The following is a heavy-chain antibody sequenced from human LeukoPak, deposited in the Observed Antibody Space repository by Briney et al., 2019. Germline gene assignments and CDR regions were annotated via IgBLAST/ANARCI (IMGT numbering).Heavy chain of an antibody. CDR1: GGSIDSSSYY. J-gene: IGHJ5*02. CDR3: AWDIEGYCSGSSCYRVWFDP. D-gene: IGHD2-15*01. V-gene: IGHV4-39*07. CDR2: IYHNGNT. Sequence: SETLSLTCAVSGGSIDSSSYYWGWIRQPPGKGLEYIGSIYHNGNTYYNPSLKSRVTISLDTSKNQFSLKLSSVTAADTAVYYCAWDIEGYCSGSSCYRVWFDPWGLGTLVTVSS.